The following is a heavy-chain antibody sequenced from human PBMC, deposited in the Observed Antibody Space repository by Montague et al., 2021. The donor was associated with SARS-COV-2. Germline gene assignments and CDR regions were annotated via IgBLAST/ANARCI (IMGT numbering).Heavy chain of an antibody. V-gene: IGHV4-59*01. CDR2: IHHSGST. Sequence: SETLSLTCSVSGGSIGCYYWSWLRQPPGKGLEWIGHIHHSGSTTYSPSFKSRVTISIDTPKNQFSLKLSSVTAADTAVYYCARSLDPAGSYWLAYWGQGTLVTISS. J-gene: IGHJ4*02. CDR3: ARSLDPAGSYWLAY. CDR1: GGSIGCYY. D-gene: IGHD6-19*01.